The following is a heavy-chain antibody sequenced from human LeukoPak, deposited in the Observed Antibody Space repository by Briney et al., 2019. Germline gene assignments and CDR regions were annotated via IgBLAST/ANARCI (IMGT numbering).Heavy chain of an antibody. CDR2: IYTSGST. D-gene: IGHD2-8*01. CDR1: GGSISSGSYY. CDR3: ASNAGSRGAPGSFDY. J-gene: IGHJ4*02. V-gene: IGHV4-61*02. Sequence: SETLSLTCTVSGGSISSGSYYWSWIRQPAGKGLEWIGRIYTSGSTNYNPSLKSRATISVDTSKNQFSLKLSSVTAADTAVYYCASNAGSRGAPGSFDYWGQGTLVTVSS.